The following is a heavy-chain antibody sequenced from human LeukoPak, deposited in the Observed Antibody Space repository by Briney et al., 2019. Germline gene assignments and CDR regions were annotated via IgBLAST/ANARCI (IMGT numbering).Heavy chain of an antibody. CDR2: IRSKTYGGTT. CDR1: GFNFGDYP. V-gene: IGHV3-49*04. CDR3: TREGGWYYFDY. Sequence: GSLRLSWTASGFNFGDYPMRWGRPAPGKGVGWVGFIRSKTYGGTTEYAASVKGRFNISRDDAKSIAYLHMDSLKTEDTALYYCTREGGWYYFDYWGQGTLVTVSS. D-gene: IGHD6-19*01. J-gene: IGHJ4*02.